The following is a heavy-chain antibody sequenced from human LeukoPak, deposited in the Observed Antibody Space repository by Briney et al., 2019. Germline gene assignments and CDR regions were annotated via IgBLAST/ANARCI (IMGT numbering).Heavy chain of an antibody. V-gene: IGHV3-23*01. CDR1: GFTFSYYA. CDR3: VKSPLNLGYCSGGSCHYFDY. D-gene: IGHD2-15*01. J-gene: IGHJ4*02. CDR2: ISGSGGST. Sequence: PGGSLRLSCAASGFTFSYYAMSWVRQAPGKGLQWVSDISGSGGSTYYADSVKGRFTISRDNSKNTLYLQMNSLRAEDTAVYYCVKSPLNLGYCSGGSCHYFDYWGQGTLVTVSS.